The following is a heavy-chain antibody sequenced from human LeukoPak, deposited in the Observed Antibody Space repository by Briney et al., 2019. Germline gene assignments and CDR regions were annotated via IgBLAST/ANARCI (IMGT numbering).Heavy chain of an antibody. CDR3: ARLISGYDSY. D-gene: IGHD5-12*01. J-gene: IGHJ4*02. V-gene: IGHV3-48*02. CDR2: ISSSRSTI. CDR1: GFTFSNYG. Sequence: TGGSLRLSCVASGFTFSNYGMNWVRQAPGKGLEWVSYISSSRSTIYYADSVKGRFTIPRGNAENSLYLQMDSLRDEDTAIYYCARLISGYDSYWGQGTLVTVSS.